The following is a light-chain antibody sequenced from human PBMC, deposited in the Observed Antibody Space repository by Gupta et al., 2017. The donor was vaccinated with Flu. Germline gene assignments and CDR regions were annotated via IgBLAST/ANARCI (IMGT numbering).Light chain of an antibody. J-gene: IGKJ2*01. V-gene: IGKV1-17*01. CDR3: LQHNTYPYT. Sequence: DVQMTQSPSSLSASVGDRVTITCRTSQGVRNDLAWYQQKPGKAPKRLIYAASSLQSGVPSRFSGSRSETEFTLTISSLQPEDFATYYCLQHNTYPYTFGQGTKLEIK. CDR1: QGVRND. CDR2: AAS.